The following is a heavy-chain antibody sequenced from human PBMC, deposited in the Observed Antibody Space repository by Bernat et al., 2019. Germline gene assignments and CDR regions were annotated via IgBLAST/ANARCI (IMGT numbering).Heavy chain of an antibody. J-gene: IGHJ4*02. CDR1: GFTFSSYA. D-gene: IGHD2-21*02. CDR2: ISYDGSNK. Sequence: QVQLVESGGGVVQPGRSLRLSCAASGFTFSSYAMHWVRQAPGKGLEWVAVISYDGSNKYYADSVKGRFTISRDNSKNTLYLQMNSLRAEDTAVYYCARDFCGGDCFDNYFDYWGQGTLVTVSS. V-gene: IGHV3-30-3*01. CDR3: ARDFCGGDCFDNYFDY.